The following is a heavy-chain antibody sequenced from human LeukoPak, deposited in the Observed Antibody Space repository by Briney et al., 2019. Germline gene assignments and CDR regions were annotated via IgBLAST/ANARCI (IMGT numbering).Heavy chain of an antibody. Sequence: PSETLSLTYAVYGGSLSGYYRSWIRQPPGKGLEWIGEMNHSGSTNYNPSLKSRVTISVDTSKNQFSLKLSSVTAADTAVYYCARHGGDIVVLVAGQGGYFDYWGQGTLVTVSS. J-gene: IGHJ4*02. V-gene: IGHV4-34*01. CDR2: MNHSGST. D-gene: IGHD2-15*01. CDR1: GGSLSGYY. CDR3: ARHGGDIVVLVAGQGGYFDY.